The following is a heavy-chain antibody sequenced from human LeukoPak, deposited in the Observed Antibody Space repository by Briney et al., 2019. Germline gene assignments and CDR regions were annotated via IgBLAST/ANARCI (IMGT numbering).Heavy chain of an antibody. Sequence: SETLSLTCTVSGYSISSGYYWGWIRQPPGKGLEWIGSIYHSGSTYYNPSLKSRVTISVDTSKNQFSLKLSSVTAADTAVYYCARGLGDYWGQGTLVTVSS. CDR3: ARGLGDY. J-gene: IGHJ4*02. V-gene: IGHV4-38-2*02. CDR1: GYSISSGYY. CDR2: IYHSGST. D-gene: IGHD7-27*01.